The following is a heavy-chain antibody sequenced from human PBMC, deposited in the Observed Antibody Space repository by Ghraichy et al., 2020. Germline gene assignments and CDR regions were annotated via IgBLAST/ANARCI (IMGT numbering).Heavy chain of an antibody. D-gene: IGHD4-23*01. CDR3: ATTVAHYYYYGMDV. J-gene: IGHJ6*02. V-gene: IGHV3-21*01. Sequence: GGSLRLSCAASGFTFSSYSMNWVRQAPGKGLEWVSSISSSSSYIYYADSVKGRFTISRDNAKNSLYLQMNSLRAEGTAVYYCATTVAHYYYYGMDVWGQGTTVTVSS. CDR2: ISSSSSYI. CDR1: GFTFSSYS.